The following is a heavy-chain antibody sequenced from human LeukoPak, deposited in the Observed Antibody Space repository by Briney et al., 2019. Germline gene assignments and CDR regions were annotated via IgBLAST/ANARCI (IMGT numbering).Heavy chain of an antibody. Sequence: SETLSLTCTVSGGSISSSSYYWGWIRQPPGKGLEWIGSIYYSGSTYYNPSLKSRVTISVDASKNQFSLKLSSVTAADTAVYYCAGSPQQLVRWFDPWGQGTLVTVSS. D-gene: IGHD6-13*01. CDR1: GGSISSSSYY. CDR3: AGSPQQLVRWFDP. V-gene: IGHV4-39*01. J-gene: IGHJ5*02. CDR2: IYYSGST.